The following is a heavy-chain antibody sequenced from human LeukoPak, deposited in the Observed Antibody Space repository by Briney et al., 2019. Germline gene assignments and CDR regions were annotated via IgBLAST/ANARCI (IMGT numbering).Heavy chain of an antibody. D-gene: IGHD6-13*01. J-gene: IGHJ3*02. CDR2: IIPIFGTA. V-gene: IGHV1-69*05. CDR3: ARELQWTAAAGESALDI. Sequence: ASVKVSCKASGGTFSSYAISWVRQAPGQGLEWMGGIIPIFGTANYAQKFQGRVTITTDESTSTAYMELSSLRSEDTAVYYCARELQWTAAAGESALDIWGQGTMVTVSS. CDR1: GGTFSSYA.